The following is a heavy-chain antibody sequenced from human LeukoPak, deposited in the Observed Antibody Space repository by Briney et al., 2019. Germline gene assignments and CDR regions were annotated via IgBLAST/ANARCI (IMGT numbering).Heavy chain of an antibody. J-gene: IGHJ4*02. CDR3: ARGYCSSTSCSYFDS. CDR2: INPNSGGT. D-gene: IGHD2-2*01. CDR1: GYTFTGYY. V-gene: IGHV1-2*02. Sequence: GASVKVSCKASGYTFTGYYMHWVRQAPGQGLEWMGWINPNSGGTNYAQKFQGRVTMTRDMSISTAYMELSRLRSDDTAVYYCARGYCSSTSCSYFDSWGQGTLVTVSS.